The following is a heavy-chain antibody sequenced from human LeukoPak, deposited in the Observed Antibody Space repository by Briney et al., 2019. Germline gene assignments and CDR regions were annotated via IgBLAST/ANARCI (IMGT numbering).Heavy chain of an antibody. CDR1: GYTFIGYY. Sequence: ASVKVSCKTSGYTFIGYYMHWVRQAPGQGLEWMGIIHSSGGSTSYAQKFQGRVTMTRDMSTSTVYMELSSLRSEDTAVYYCALTTVTIKWFDPWGQGTLVTVSS. D-gene: IGHD4-17*01. CDR3: ALTTVTIKWFDP. J-gene: IGHJ5*02. CDR2: IHSSGGST. V-gene: IGHV1-46*01.